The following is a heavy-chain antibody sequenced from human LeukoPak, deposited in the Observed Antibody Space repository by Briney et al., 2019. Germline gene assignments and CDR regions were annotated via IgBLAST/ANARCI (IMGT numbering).Heavy chain of an antibody. CDR3: ARVPRVRHGGRGYNWFDP. Sequence: SETLSLTCAVYGGSFSGYYWSWIRQPPGTGLEWIGEINHSGSTNYNPSLKSRVTISVDTSKNQFSLKLSSVTAADTAVYYCARVPRVRHGGRGYNWFDPWGQGTLVTVSS. CDR2: INHSGST. D-gene: IGHD3-16*01. J-gene: IGHJ5*02. V-gene: IGHV4-34*01. CDR1: GGSFSGYY.